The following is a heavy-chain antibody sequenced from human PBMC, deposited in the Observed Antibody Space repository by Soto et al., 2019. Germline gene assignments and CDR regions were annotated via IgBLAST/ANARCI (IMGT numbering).Heavy chain of an antibody. CDR3: AKEEGSRPDY. Sequence: PGGSLRLSCAASGFTVSVNYLNWVRQAPGKGLEWVSLISSGGSTYYADSVKGRFTISRDISKDTLYLQMEGLRTDDTAVYYCAKEEGSRPDYWGQGTLVTVSS. V-gene: IGHV3-53*01. CDR1: GFTVSVNY. CDR2: ISSGGST. J-gene: IGHJ4*02.